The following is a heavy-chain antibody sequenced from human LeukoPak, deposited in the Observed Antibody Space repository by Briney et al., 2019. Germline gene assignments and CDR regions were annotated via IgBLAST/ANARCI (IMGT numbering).Heavy chain of an antibody. CDR3: ARSYGSSWSDQYFHH. Sequence: ASVKVSCKASGGTFNTYAISWVRQAPGQGLEWMGWINAYNANTNYAQKLQGRVTMTTDTSTSTVYMELRSLTSEDTAVYYCARSYGSSWSDQYFHHWGQGTLVTVSS. V-gene: IGHV1-18*01. D-gene: IGHD6-13*01. CDR1: GGTFNTYA. J-gene: IGHJ1*01. CDR2: INAYNANT.